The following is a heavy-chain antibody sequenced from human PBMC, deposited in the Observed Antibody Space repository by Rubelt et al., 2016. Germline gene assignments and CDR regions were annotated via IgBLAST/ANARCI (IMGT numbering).Heavy chain of an antibody. J-gene: IGHJ5*02. D-gene: IGHD2-15*01. CDR3: ARHRIIRDMTRGGWFDP. Sequence: QLQLQESGPGLVKPSESLSLSCTVSGDSIGSGGFFWGWIRQPPGKGLAWIGSIYYGGTTYYSPYLKSRLAISADTSKNQFSLKLSSVTAADTAIYYCARHRIIRDMTRGGWFDPWGPGTLVTVSS. V-gene: IGHV4-39*01. CDR2: IYYGGTT. CDR1: GDSIGSGGFF.